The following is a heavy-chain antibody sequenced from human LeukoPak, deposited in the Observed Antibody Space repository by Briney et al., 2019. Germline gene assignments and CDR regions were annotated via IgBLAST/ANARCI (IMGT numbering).Heavy chain of an antibody. J-gene: IGHJ6*03. CDR1: GFTFSRHG. D-gene: IGHD2-2*01. Sequence: GGTLRLSCVASGFTFSRHGMNWVRQAPGKGLEWVAVISFDGSSKDYAQSVKGRFTISRDNSKNTLYLQMNSLRVEDTAVYYCAKAADQYYYYYFYYMDDWGKGTTVTVSS. CDR3: AKAADQYYYYYFYYMDD. V-gene: IGHV3-30*18. CDR2: ISFDGSSK.